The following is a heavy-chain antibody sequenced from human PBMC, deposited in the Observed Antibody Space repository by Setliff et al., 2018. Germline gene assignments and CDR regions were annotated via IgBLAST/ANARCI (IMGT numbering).Heavy chain of an antibody. CDR1: GGTFSSSG. Sequence: KVSCKSSGGTFSSSGITWVRQAPGQGLQWLGRFIPILGATNYAQNFQGRVTITADESTSTGYMELRSLRSDDTAVYYCARLPRTVTHFDYWGQGALVTVSS. J-gene: IGHJ4*02. D-gene: IGHD4-17*01. CDR2: FIPILGAT. V-gene: IGHV1-69*15. CDR3: ARLPRTVTHFDY.